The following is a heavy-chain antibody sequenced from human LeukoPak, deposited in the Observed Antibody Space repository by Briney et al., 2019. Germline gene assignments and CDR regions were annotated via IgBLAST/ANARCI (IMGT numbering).Heavy chain of an antibody. CDR1: GGSISSYY. CDR3: ARRRPGGYFDY. CDR2: IYYSGST. Sequence: SETLSLTCTVSGGSISSYYWSWIRQPPGKGLEWIGYIYYSGSTNYNPSLKSRVTISVDTSKNQFSLKLSSVTAADTAVYYCARRRPGGYFDYWGQGTLVTVSS. D-gene: IGHD1-14*01. J-gene: IGHJ4*02. V-gene: IGHV4-59*08.